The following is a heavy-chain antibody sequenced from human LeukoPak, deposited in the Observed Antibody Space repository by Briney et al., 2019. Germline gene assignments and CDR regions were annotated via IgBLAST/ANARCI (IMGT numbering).Heavy chain of an antibody. V-gene: IGHV4-39*07. Sequence: SETLSLTCTVSGGSISSSSYYWGWIRQPPGKGLEWIGSIYYSGSTYYNPSLKSRVTISVDTSKNQFSLKLSSVTAADTAVYYCARECCYDSSGYPNLDYWGQGTLVTVSS. J-gene: IGHJ4*02. CDR3: ARECCYDSSGYPNLDY. CDR1: GGSISSSSYY. D-gene: IGHD3-22*01. CDR2: IYYSGST.